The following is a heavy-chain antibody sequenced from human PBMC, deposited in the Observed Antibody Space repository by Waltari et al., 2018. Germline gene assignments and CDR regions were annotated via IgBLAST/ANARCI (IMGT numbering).Heavy chain of an antibody. D-gene: IGHD3-3*02. CDR1: GSSISSGYY. J-gene: IGHJ5*02. CDR2: IYHSGST. V-gene: IGHV4-38-2*01. Sequence: QVQLQESGPGLVKPSETLSLPSAVSGSSISSGYYWGWIRQPPGKGLEWIGSIYHSGSTYYNPSLKSRVTISVDTSKNQFSLKLSSVTAADTAVYYCARHFSLLDWFDPWGQGTLVTVSS. CDR3: ARHFSLLDWFDP.